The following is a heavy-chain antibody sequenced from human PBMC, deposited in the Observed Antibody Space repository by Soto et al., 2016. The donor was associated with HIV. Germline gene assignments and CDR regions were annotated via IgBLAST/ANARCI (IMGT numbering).Heavy chain of an antibody. D-gene: IGHD3-10*01. CDR3: ARHGRGSGRQNWYFDF. V-gene: IGHV4-59*04. J-gene: IGHJ2*01. Sequence: QLQLQESGPGLVKPSETLSLSCTVSGGSISSYYWSWIRQPPGKGLEWIGTIYYSGSAFYTPSLKSRVTISVDTSKNQFSLNLTSVTAADTAVYYCARHGRGSGRQNWYFDFWGRGTLVTVSS. CDR2: IYYSGSA. CDR1: GGSISSYY.